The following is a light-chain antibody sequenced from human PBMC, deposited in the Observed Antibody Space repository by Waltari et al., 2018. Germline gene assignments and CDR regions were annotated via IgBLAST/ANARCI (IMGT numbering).Light chain of an antibody. CDR3: QSYDDIHHVV. CDR2: KDN. CDR1: SGNIACTY. V-gene: IGLV6-57*01. Sequence: NFMLTQPHSVSESPGQTVTISCTRSSGNIACTYVKRYQQRPGSSPTPVVYKDNERPSGVPDRFSGSIDSSSNSASLTISRLKSDDEADYYCQSYDDIHHVVFGGGTKLIVL. J-gene: IGLJ2*01.